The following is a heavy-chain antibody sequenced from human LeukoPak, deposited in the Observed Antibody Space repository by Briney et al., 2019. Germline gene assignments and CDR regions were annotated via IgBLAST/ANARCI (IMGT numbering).Heavy chain of an antibody. V-gene: IGHV3-7*01. Sequence: GGSLRLSCAAYGFSLSGYWMSWVRQAPGKGLEWVARLHADGSEMYYVDSVKGRFTISRDNTKNSLYVQVNSLRVEDTAVYYCARSGYSFDYLGQGTLVTVSS. CDR2: LHADGSEM. CDR1: GFSLSGYW. D-gene: IGHD5-12*01. CDR3: ARSGYSFDY. J-gene: IGHJ4*02.